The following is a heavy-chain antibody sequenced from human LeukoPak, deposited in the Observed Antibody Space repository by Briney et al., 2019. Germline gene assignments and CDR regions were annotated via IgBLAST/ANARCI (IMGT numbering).Heavy chain of an antibody. J-gene: IGHJ6*04. CDR2: ISYDGSNK. V-gene: IGHV3-30*18. D-gene: IGHD2-8*02. Sequence: GRSLRLSCAASGFTFSSYGMHWVRQAPGKGLEWVAVISYDGSNKYYADSVKGRFTISRDNSKNTLYLQMNSLRAGDTAVYYCAKDMGSGGYYGMDVWGKGTTVTVSS. CDR1: GFTFSSYG. CDR3: AKDMGSGGYYGMDV.